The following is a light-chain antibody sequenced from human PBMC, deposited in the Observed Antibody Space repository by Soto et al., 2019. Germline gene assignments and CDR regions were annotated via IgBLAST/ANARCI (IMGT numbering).Light chain of an antibody. V-gene: IGKV1-5*03. Sequence: DIQMTQSPSTLSASVGERVTITCRASQTINEWLAWYQQKIGKAPKVLIYQASTLASAVPSRFSGSGSGTTFTLTISSLQPEDSATYYCQHYNSYPYSFGQGTKLEI. CDR1: QTINEW. J-gene: IGKJ2*03. CDR3: QHYNSYPYS. CDR2: QAS.